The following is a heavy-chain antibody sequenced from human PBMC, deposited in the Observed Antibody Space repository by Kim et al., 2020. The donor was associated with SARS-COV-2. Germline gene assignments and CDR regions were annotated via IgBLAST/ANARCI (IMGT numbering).Heavy chain of an antibody. Sequence: YADSVKGRFTIYRDNAKNSLYLQMNSLRAEDTALYYCARERGYGDYSSALDYWGQGTLVTVSS. CDR3: ARERGYGDYSSALDY. J-gene: IGHJ4*02. D-gene: IGHD4-17*01. V-gene: IGHV3-20*03.